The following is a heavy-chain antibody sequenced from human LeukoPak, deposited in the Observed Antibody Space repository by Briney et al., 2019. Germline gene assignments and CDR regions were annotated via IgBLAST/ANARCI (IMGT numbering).Heavy chain of an antibody. CDR1: GFTFSDYY. CDR2: VSSSGSTI. D-gene: IGHD2-15*01. J-gene: IGHJ4*02. Sequence: GGSLRLSCAASGFTFSDYYMNWIRQAPGKGLEWVSYVSSSGSTIYYADSVKGRFTISRDNSKNTLYLQMNSLRGEDTAVYYCAKATLGSCSGVRCYPFDCWGQGTLVTVSS. V-gene: IGHV3-11*01. CDR3: AKATLGSCSGVRCYPFDC.